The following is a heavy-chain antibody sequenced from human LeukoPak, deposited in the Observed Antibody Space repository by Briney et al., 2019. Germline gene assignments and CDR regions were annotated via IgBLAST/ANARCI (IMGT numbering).Heavy chain of an antibody. V-gene: IGHV3-23*01. CDR1: GFTFSSYA. D-gene: IGHD1-26*01. J-gene: IGHJ4*02. CDR2: ISGSGGST. Sequence: GGSLRLSCAASGFTFSSYAMSWVRQAPGKGLEWVSGISGSGGSTYYADSVKGRFTISRDNSKNTLYLQMNSLSAEDTAVYYCAKDMVVSEGWEPLNSFDYWGQGTLVTVSS. CDR3: AKDMVVSEGWEPLNSFDY.